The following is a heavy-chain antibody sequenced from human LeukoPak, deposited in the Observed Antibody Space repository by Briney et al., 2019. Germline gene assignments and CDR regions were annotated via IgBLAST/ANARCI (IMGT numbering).Heavy chain of an antibody. D-gene: IGHD6-19*01. CDR2: IIPIFGTA. J-gene: IGHJ6*04. V-gene: IGHV1-69*01. Sequence: GASVKVSCKASGGTFSSYAISWVRQAPGQGLEWMGGIIPIFGTANYAQKFQGRVTITADESTSTAYMELSSLRSEDTAVYYCASGGIAVAASYYHYGMDVWGKGTTVTVSS. CDR1: GGTFSSYA. CDR3: ASGGIAVAASYYHYGMDV.